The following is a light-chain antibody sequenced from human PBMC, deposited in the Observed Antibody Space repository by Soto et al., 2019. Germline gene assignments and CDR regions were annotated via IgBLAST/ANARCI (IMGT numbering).Light chain of an antibody. CDR1: QNVLFSSNNKNY. V-gene: IGKV4-1*01. Sequence: DIVMTQSPDSLAVSLGERATINCRSSQNVLFSSNNKNYLAWYQQKPGQPPKLLIYWASTRESGVLDRFSGSGSGTDFTLTISSLQAEDVAVYYCHQYYTTPWTFGQGTKVEIK. CDR3: HQYYTTPWT. CDR2: WAS. J-gene: IGKJ1*01.